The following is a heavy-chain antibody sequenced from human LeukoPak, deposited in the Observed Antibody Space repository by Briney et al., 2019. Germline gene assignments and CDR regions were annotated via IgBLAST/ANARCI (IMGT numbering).Heavy chain of an antibody. CDR1: GFTFSSYA. V-gene: IGHV3-30*04. J-gene: IGHJ4*02. CDR3: ARERDEGFDY. D-gene: IGHD5-24*01. Sequence: QPGRSLRLSCAVSGFTFSSYAMHWVRQAPGKGLEWVAVISYDGSNKYYADSVKGRFTISRDNTKNTLYLQMNSLRAEDTAVHYCARERDEGFDYWGQGTLVTVSS. CDR2: ISYDGSNK.